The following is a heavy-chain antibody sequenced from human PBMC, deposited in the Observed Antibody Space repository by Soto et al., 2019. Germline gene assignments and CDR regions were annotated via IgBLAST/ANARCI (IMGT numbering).Heavy chain of an antibody. Sequence: ASVKVSCKASGYTFTNYGISWVRQAPGQGLEWMGWISAYKGDTNYAQNLRGRVTMTTDTSTNTAYMELRSLRDDDTAMYYCARDLDGSGSYYTDYWGPGTLVTVSS. CDR3: ARDLDGSGSYYTDY. V-gene: IGHV1-18*01. CDR1: GYTFTNYG. CDR2: ISAYKGDT. D-gene: IGHD3-10*01. J-gene: IGHJ4*02.